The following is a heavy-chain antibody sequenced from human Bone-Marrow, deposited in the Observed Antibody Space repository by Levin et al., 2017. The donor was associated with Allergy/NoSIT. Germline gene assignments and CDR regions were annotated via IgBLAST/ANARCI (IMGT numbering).Heavy chain of an antibody. Sequence: PSETLSLTCTVSGASISTGDFYWTWIRQRPGKGLEWLGYIYHSGTTYYNPSLRSRIAISLDASQSHFSLTLTSVTAADTAIYYCARNDGDYVNWFFDLWGRGTLVTVSS. CDR2: IYHSGTT. V-gene: IGHV4-31*03. CDR1: GASISTGDFY. J-gene: IGHJ2*01. CDR3: ARNDGDYVNWFFDL. D-gene: IGHD4-17*01.